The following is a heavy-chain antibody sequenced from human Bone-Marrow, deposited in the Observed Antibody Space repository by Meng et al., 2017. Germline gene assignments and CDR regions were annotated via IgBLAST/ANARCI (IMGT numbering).Heavy chain of an antibody. V-gene: IGHV4-4*07. Sequence: QVPLQGSGPGLGTPSETLSLTCTVSGGSISSYYWRWIRQPAGKGLEWIGRIYTSGSTNYNPSLKSRVTMSVDTSKNQFSLKLSSVTAADTAVYYCASSSGWYGEGDYWGQGTLVTVSS. J-gene: IGHJ4*02. CDR2: IYTSGST. D-gene: IGHD6-19*01. CDR3: ASSSGWYGEGDY. CDR1: GGSISSYY.